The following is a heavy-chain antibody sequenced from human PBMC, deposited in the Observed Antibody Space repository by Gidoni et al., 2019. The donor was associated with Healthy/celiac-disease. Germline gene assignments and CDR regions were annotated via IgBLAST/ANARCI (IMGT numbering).Heavy chain of an antibody. D-gene: IGHD3-16*01. CDR3: AREGIMITFGGVLSPYFDY. J-gene: IGHJ4*02. V-gene: IGHV3-21*01. CDR2: ISSSSSYI. CDR1: GFTFSSYS. Sequence: EVQLVESGGGLVKPGGSLRLSCAASGFTFSSYSMNWVRQAPGKGLEWVSSISSSSSYIYYADSVKGRFTISRDNAKNSLYLQMNSLRAEDTAVYYCAREGIMITFGGVLSPYFDYWGQGTLVTVSS.